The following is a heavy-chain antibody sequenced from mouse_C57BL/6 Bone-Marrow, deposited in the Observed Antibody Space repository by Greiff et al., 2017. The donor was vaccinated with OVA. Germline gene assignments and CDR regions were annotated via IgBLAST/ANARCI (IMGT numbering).Heavy chain of an antibody. CDR2: IRHKANNPAT. Sequence: DVQLQESGGGLVQPGGSMKLSCAASGFTFSDAWMDWVRQSPEKGLEWVAEIRHKANNPATSYAESVKGRFTISRDDSKSSVYLQMNSLRAEDTGSYYCTREESTDYDDDGGPWYFDVWGTGTTVTVSS. CDR3: TREESTDYDDDGGPWYFDV. J-gene: IGHJ1*03. V-gene: IGHV6-6*01. CDR1: GFTFSDAW. D-gene: IGHD2-4*01.